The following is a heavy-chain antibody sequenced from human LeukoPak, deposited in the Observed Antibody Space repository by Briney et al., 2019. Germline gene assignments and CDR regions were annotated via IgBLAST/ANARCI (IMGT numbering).Heavy chain of an antibody. J-gene: IGHJ3*02. V-gene: IGHV3-23*01. Sequence: GGSLRLSCAASGFTFSNYAMSWVRQAPGKGLEWGSAISGSGVSTYYADSVKGRFTISRDNSKNTLYLQMNSLRAEDTAVYYCANDGAYYDSSTDAFDIWGQGTMVTVSS. CDR2: ISGSGVST. D-gene: IGHD3-22*01. CDR3: ANDGAYYDSSTDAFDI. CDR1: GFTFSNYA.